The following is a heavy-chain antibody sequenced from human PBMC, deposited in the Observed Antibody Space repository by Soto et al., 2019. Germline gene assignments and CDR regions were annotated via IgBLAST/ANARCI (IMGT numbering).Heavy chain of an antibody. CDR2: ISYDGSNK. CDR1: GFTFSSYA. CDR3: ARDYYYGLDV. Sequence: PGWSLRLSCAASGFTFSSYAMHWVRQAPGKGLEWVAVISYDGSNKYYADSVKGRFTISRDNSKNTLYLQMNSLRAEDTAVYYCARDYYYGLDVWGQGTPGTLSS. J-gene: IGHJ6*02. V-gene: IGHV3-30-3*01.